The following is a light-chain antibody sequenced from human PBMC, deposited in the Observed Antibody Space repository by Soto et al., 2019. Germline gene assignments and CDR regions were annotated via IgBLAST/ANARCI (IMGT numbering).Light chain of an antibody. CDR3: SSYTSSSTLYV. CDR2: EVS. CDR1: SSDVGSYNR. Sequence: LTQPPSVSGSPGQSVTISCTGTSSDVGSYNRVSWYQQPPGTAPKLMIYEVSNQPSGVPDRFSGSKSGNTASLTISGLQAEDEADYYCSSYTSSSTLYVFGTGTKVTVL. V-gene: IGLV2-18*02. J-gene: IGLJ1*01.